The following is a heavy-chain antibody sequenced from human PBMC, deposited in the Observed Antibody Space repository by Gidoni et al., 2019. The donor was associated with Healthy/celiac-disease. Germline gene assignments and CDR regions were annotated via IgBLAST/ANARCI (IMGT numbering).Heavy chain of an antibody. V-gene: IGHV1-3*01. Sequence: QVQLVQSGAEVKKPGASVKVSCKASGYTFTSYAMHWVRQAPGQRLEWMGWINAGNGNTKYSQKFQGRVTITRDTSASTAYMELSSLRSEDTAVYYCARGGATARNFDYWGQGTLVTVSS. J-gene: IGHJ4*02. D-gene: IGHD1-26*01. CDR2: INAGNGNT. CDR3: ARGGATARNFDY. CDR1: GYTFTSYA.